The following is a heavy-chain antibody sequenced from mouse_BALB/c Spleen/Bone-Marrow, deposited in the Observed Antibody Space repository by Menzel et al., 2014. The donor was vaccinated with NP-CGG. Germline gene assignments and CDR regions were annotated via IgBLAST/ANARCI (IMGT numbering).Heavy chain of an antibody. V-gene: IGHV1-37*01. CDR2: INPYNGDT. CDR1: GYSFTGYF. CDR3: GRSGYYGSSYFDV. J-gene: IGHJ1*01. Sequence: EVKLMESGPELVKPGASVKISCKASGYSFTGYFMNWVKQSHGKSLEWIGRINPYNGDTFYNQKFKGKATLTVDKSSSTAPMELLRLTSEDSAVYYCGRSGYYGSSYFDVWGAGTTVTVSS. D-gene: IGHD1-1*01.